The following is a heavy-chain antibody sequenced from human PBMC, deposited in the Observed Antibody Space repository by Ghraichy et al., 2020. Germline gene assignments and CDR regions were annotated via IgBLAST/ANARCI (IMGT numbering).Heavy chain of an antibody. J-gene: IGHJ6*02. CDR2: ISGSGGST. V-gene: IGHV3-23*01. CDR1: GFTFSSYA. Sequence: GGSLRLSCAASGFTFSSYAMSWVRQAPGKGLEWVSAISGSGGSTYYVDSVKGRFTISRDNSKNTLYLQMNSLRAEDTAVYYCAKPPSSIAVAKKAYYYYGMDVWGQGTTVTVSS. CDR3: AKPPSSIAVAKKAYYYYGMDV. D-gene: IGHD6-19*01.